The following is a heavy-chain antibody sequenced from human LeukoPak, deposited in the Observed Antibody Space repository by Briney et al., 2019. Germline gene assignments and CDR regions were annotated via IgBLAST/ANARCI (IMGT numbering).Heavy chain of an antibody. V-gene: IGHV4-4*07. CDR3: ARGLMVRGVKNAFDI. Sequence: SETLSLTCTVSGGSISTYYWSWIRQPAGKGLEWIGRIYTSGSTNYNPSLKSRLTISVDTSKNQFSLKLSSVTAADTAVYYCARGLMVRGVKNAFDIWGQGTMVTVSS. CDR2: IYTSGST. J-gene: IGHJ3*02. D-gene: IGHD3-10*01. CDR1: GGSISTYY.